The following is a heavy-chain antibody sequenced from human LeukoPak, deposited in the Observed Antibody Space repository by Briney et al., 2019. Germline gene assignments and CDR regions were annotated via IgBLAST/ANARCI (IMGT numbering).Heavy chain of an antibody. CDR3: AREGTAGTNLNWFDP. V-gene: IGHV4-61*01. Sequence: SETLSLTCTVSGGSISSSSAYWSWIRQPPGKGLEWIGYISYSGSTNFNPSLKSRVTISVDTSKNQFSLKLSSVTAADTAVYYCAREGTAGTNLNWFDPWGQGTLVTVSS. D-gene: IGHD1-1*01. CDR2: ISYSGST. J-gene: IGHJ5*02. CDR1: GGSISSSSAY.